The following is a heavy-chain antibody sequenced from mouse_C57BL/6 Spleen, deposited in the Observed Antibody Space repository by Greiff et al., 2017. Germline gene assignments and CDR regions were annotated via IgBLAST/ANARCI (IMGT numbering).Heavy chain of an antibody. D-gene: IGHD1-1*01. CDR3: ARDSNYYGSSYSSYFDD. CDR1: GFTFSSYA. J-gene: IGHJ2*01. V-gene: IGHV5-4*01. CDR2: ISDGGSYT. Sequence: DVMLVESGGGLVKPGGSLKLSCAASGFTFSSYAMSWVRQTPEKRLEWVATISDGGSYTYYPDNVKGRFTISRDNAKNNLYLQMSHLKSEDTAMYYCARDSNYYGSSYSSYFDDWGQGTTLTVSS.